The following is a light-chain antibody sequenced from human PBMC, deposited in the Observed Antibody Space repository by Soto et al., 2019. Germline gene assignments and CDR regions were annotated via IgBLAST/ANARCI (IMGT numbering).Light chain of an antibody. V-gene: IGLV2-8*01. J-gene: IGLJ1*01. Sequence: SVLTQPPSASGSPGQSVTISCTGTSSDVGGYNYVSWYQQHPGKAPTLMIYEVSERPSGVPDRFSGSKSSNTASLTVSGLQAEDEADYYCSSYAGSNNVVFGTGTKVTVL. CDR3: SSYAGSNNVV. CDR1: SSDVGGYNY. CDR2: EVS.